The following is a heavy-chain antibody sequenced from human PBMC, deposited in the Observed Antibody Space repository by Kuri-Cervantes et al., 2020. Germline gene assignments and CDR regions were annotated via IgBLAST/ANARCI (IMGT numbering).Heavy chain of an antibody. CDR2: IWYDGSNK. J-gene: IGHJ4*02. D-gene: IGHD5-18*01. Sequence: GESLKISCAASGFTFSSYGMHWVRQAPGKGLEWVAVIWYDGSNKYYADSVKGRFTISRDNSKNTLYLQMNSLRAEVTAVYYYARGRDTAMVFDYWGQGTLVTVSS. V-gene: IGHV3-33*01. CDR1: GFTFSSYG. CDR3: ARGRDTAMVFDY.